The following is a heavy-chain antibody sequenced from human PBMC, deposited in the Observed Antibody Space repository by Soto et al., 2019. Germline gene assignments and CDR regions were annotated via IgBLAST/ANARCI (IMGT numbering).Heavy chain of an antibody. CDR2: VDPRTGGA. Sequence: QVQLVQSGTEVKKPGASVRVSCKASGYAITAYYIHWVRQVPGQGLEWMGWVDPRTGGAIYAQKFQDRVTMTRDTSISTVYMDLSGLRSDDTALYYCARDDYGIYPYWGQGTLVTVSS. CDR3: ARDDYGIYPY. J-gene: IGHJ4*02. V-gene: IGHV1-2*02. CDR1: GYAITAYY. D-gene: IGHD1-26*01.